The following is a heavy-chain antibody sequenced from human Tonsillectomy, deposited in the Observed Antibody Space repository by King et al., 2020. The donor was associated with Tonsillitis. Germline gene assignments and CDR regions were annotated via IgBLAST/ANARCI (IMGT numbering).Heavy chain of an antibody. CDR1: GFTFSSYG. J-gene: IGHJ6*03. V-gene: IGHV3-33*08. CDR3: ARKEWELLREDYYYYMDV. D-gene: IGHD1-26*01. CDR2: IWYGGSNK. Sequence: VQLVESGGGVVQPGRSLRLSCAASGFTFSSYGMHWVRQAPGKGLEWVAVIWYGGSNKYYADSVKGRFTISRDNSKNTLYLQMNSLRAEDTAVYYCARKEWELLREDYYYYMDVWGKGTTVTVSS.